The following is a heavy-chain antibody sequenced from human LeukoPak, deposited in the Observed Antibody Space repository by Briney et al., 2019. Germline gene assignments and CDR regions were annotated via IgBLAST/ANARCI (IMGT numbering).Heavy chain of an antibody. CDR2: IYPGDSDT. V-gene: IGHV5-51*01. J-gene: IGHJ4*02. D-gene: IGHD6-19*01. CDR3: ARRSGWYYFDY. CDR1: GYSFTSYW. Sequence: NTGESLKISCKGSGYSFTSYWIGWVRQMPGKGLEWMGIIYPGDSDTRYSPSFRGQVTISADKSISTAYLQWNSLKASVTAMYYCARRSGWYYFDYWGQGTLVTVSS.